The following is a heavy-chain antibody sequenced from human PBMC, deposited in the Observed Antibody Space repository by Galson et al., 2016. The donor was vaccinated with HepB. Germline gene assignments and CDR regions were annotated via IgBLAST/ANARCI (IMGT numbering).Heavy chain of an antibody. J-gene: IGHJ5*01. V-gene: IGHV1-24*01. CDR2: FDSDEGEI. CDR1: GHTLNEIS. D-gene: IGHD5-18*01. CDR3: TRCRGYGYGDDDWFDS. Sequence: SVKVSCKVSGHTLNEISIHWVRQTPGKALEWVGGFDSDEGEIIYAHKLQGRVTMTEDTSTETAYMEVTNLRSEDTAIYYCTRCRGYGYGDDDWFDSWGQGTLVTVSS.